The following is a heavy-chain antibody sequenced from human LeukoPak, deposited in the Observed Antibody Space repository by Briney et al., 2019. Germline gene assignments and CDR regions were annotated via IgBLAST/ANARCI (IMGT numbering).Heavy chain of an antibody. J-gene: IGHJ4*02. D-gene: IGHD5-12*01. CDR1: GGSISSTSFY. V-gene: IGHV4-39*01. CDR3: ARRRIVATIDY. Sequence: PSDTLSLTCTVSGGSISSTSFYWAWIRQPPGKGLEWIGSFYYSGGTFYNPSLKSRVAISADTSKNQFSLKLSSVTAADTAVYFCARRRIVATIDYWGQGTLVTVS. CDR2: FYYSGGT.